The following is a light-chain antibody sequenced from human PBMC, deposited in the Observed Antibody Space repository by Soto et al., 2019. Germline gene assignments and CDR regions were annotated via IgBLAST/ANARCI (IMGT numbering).Light chain of an antibody. CDR2: AAS. CDR1: QSISSY. J-gene: IGKJ4*01. CDR3: QQSYSTPLT. Sequence: DIQMTQSPSSLSASVGDRVTITCRASQSISSYLNWYQQKPGKAPKLLIYAASSLQSGVPSRFSGSGSGTDFTLTISSLQPEDFETYYCQQSYSTPLTFGVGTKVDIX. V-gene: IGKV1-39*01.